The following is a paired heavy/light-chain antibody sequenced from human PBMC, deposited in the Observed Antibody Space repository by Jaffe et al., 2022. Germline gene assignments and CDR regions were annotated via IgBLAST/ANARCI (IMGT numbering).Light chain of an antibody. CDR3: QQYGNSLFT. Sequence: EIVLTQSPGTLSLSPGERATLSCRASQSVSSSYLAWYQQKPGQAPRLLIYGASTRATGIPDRFSGSGSGTDFTLTISRLEPEDFALYYCQQYGNSLFTFGPGTKVDIK. CDR2: GAS. CDR1: QSVSSSY. J-gene: IGKJ3*01. V-gene: IGKV3-20*01.
Heavy chain of an antibody. CDR2: VYYSGST. CDR1: GGSISGYY. Sequence: QVQLQESGPGLVKPSETLSLTCTVSGGSISGYYWSWIRQPPGKGLEWIGYVYYSGSTNHNPSLKSRLTISVDTSKNQFSLNLRSVTAADTAVYYCARISGYSYAYRGYYYYYMDVWGKGTTVTVSS. J-gene: IGHJ6*03. CDR3: ARISGYSYAYRGYYYYYMDV. D-gene: IGHD5-18*01. V-gene: IGHV4-59*13.